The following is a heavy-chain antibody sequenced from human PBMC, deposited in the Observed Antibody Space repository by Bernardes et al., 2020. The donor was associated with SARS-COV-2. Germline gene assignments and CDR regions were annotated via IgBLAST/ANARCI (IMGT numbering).Heavy chain of an antibody. Sequence: GGSLSLSCAASGFTLRTCCFHWGRKAPGKGLVWVSRIKTDGTVTTYADSVKGRFTISRDNAKNTLYLQMNSLGVDDTAVCYCVRDLHGADDFWGQGTLVTVSS. V-gene: IGHV3-74*01. J-gene: IGHJ4*02. CDR1: GFTLRTCC. D-gene: IGHD4-17*01. CDR2: IKTDGTVT. CDR3: VRDLHGADDF.